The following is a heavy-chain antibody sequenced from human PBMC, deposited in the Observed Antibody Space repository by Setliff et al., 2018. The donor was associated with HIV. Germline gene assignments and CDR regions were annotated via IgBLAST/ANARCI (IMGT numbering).Heavy chain of an antibody. D-gene: IGHD3-3*01. CDR3: AKGGFLEWSEYYYYYYYMDV. V-gene: IGHV3-53*01. CDR1: GFSVSNNF. CDR2: IYSDGRT. Sequence: GGSLRLSCAASGFSVSNNFMSWVRQAPGKGLEWVSLIYSDGRTNHADSVKGRFTIPRDNSKNTLYLQMNSLRAEDTAVYYCAKGGFLEWSEYYYYYYYMDVWGKGTTVTVSS. J-gene: IGHJ6*03.